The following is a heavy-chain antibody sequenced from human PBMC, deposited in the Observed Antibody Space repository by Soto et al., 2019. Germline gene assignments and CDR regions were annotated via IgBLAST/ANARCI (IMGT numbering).Heavy chain of an antibody. D-gene: IGHD3-22*01. CDR1: GGSISSSSYY. CDR3: ARQPYYYDSSGYYLDFDY. Sequence: QLQLQESGPGLVKPSETLSLTCTVSGGSISSSSYYWGWIRQPPGKGLEWIGSIYYSGSTYYNPSFKSRVTISVDTSKNQFSLKLSSVTAADTAVYYCARQPYYYDSSGYYLDFDYWGQGTLVTVSS. V-gene: IGHV4-39*01. CDR2: IYYSGST. J-gene: IGHJ4*02.